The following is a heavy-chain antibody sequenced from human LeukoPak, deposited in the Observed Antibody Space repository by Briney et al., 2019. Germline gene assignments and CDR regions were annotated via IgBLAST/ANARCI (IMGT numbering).Heavy chain of an antibody. D-gene: IGHD5-12*01. J-gene: IGHJ4*02. CDR3: ARTGVGYSGYDGGFDY. V-gene: IGHV4-31*03. Sequence: SQTLSLTCTVSGGSINSGGYYWSWIRQHPGKGLEWIGHIYYTGRTYYNPSLKSRVTISVDTSKNHFSLKPSSVTAADTAVYYCARTGVGYSGYDGGFDYWGQGTLVTVSS. CDR1: GGSINSGGYY. CDR2: IYYTGRT.